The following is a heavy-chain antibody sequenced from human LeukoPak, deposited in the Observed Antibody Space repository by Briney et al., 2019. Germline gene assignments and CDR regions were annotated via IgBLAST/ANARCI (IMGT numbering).Heavy chain of an antibody. V-gene: IGHV4-59*01. CDR2: ISYSGYT. CDR1: GGSIRSYY. D-gene: IGHD4-23*01. Sequence: SETLSLTCTVSGGSIRSYYWSWIRQAPGKGLEWIGFISYSGYTSYSPSLKSRVAISVDTSKSQFSLRLRSMTAADTPIYYCARGRNDNGGMFFDSWAQGTLVTVSS. J-gene: IGHJ4*02. CDR3: ARGRNDNGGMFFDS.